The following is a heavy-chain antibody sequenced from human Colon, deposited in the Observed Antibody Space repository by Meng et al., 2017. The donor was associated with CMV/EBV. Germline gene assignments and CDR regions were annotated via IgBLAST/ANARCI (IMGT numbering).Heavy chain of an antibody. CDR2: IKSKTDGGTT. CDR1: GFTFSNAW. V-gene: IGHV3-15*01. CDR3: TTEYRDGYNH. J-gene: IGHJ5*02. Sequence: CEASGFTFSNAWMSWVRQAPRKGLEWVGRIKSKTDGGTTDYAAPVKGRFTISRDDSKNTLYLQMNSLKTEDTAVYYCTTEYRDGYNHWGQGTLVTVSS. D-gene: IGHD5-24*01.